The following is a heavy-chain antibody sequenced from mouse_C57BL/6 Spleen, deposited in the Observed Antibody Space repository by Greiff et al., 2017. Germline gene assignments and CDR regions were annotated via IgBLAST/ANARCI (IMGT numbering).Heavy chain of an antibody. Sequence: QVQLQQPGAELVRPGSSVKLSCKASGYTFTSYWMDWVKQRPGQGLEWIGNIYPSDSETHYNQKFKDKATLTVDKSSSTAYMQLSSLTSEDSAVYYCARVGGYVGLFAYWGQGTLVTVSA. CDR1: GYTFTSYW. D-gene: IGHD3-2*02. CDR2: IYPSDSET. J-gene: IGHJ3*01. CDR3: ARVGGYVGLFAY. V-gene: IGHV1-61*01.